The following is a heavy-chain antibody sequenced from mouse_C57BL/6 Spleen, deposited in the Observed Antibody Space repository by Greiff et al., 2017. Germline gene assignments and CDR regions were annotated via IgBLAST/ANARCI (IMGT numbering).Heavy chain of an antibody. Sequence: QVQLQQPGAELVKPGASVKMSCKASGYTFTSYWITWVKQRPGQGLEWIGDIYPGSGSTNYNEKFKSKATLTVDTSSSTAYMQLSSLTSEDSAVYYCARLEYYYGSSYNYAMDYWGQGTSVTVSS. J-gene: IGHJ4*01. V-gene: IGHV1-55*01. CDR3: ARLEYYYGSSYNYAMDY. CDR1: GYTFTSYW. CDR2: IYPGSGST. D-gene: IGHD1-1*01.